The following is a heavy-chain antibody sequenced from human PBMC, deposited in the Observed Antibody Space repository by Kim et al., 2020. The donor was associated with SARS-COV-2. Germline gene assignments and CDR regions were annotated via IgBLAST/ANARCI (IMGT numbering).Heavy chain of an antibody. Sequence: GESLKISCKGSGYSFTSYWIGWVRQMPGKGLEWMGIIYPGDSDTRYSPSFQGQVTISADKSISTAYLQWSSLKASDTAMYYCARVFDIVVVGGGWFDPWGQGTLVTVSS. D-gene: IGHD2-2*01. CDR3: ARVFDIVVVGGGWFDP. J-gene: IGHJ5*02. V-gene: IGHV5-51*01. CDR2: IYPGDSDT. CDR1: GYSFTSYW.